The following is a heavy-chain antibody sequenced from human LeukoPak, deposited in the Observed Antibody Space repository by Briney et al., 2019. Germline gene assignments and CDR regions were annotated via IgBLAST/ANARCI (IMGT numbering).Heavy chain of an antibody. D-gene: IGHD4-11*01. J-gene: IGHJ6*02. CDR2: IYYSGST. Sequence: SETLSLTCTVSGGSISSSSYYWGWIRQPPGKGLEWIGSIYYSGSTYYNPSLKSRVTISVDTSKNQFSLKLSSVTAADTAVYYCARLTGYYYYGMDVWGQGTTVTVSS. CDR1: GGSISSSSYY. CDR3: ARLTGYYYYGMDV. V-gene: IGHV4-39*07.